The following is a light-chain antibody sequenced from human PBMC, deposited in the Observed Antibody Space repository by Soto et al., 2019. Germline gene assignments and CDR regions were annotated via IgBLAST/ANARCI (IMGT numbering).Light chain of an antibody. Sequence: DIQLTQSPSSLSASVGDRVTITCRASQTIGYFLNRYQQKPGKAPKLLIYATSSLQSGVPSRFSGSGSWTDFTLTITSLQPDDVATDDGQQSHFTLIFGPGTRLYIK. CDR1: QTIGYF. V-gene: IGKV1-39*01. CDR3: QQSHFTLI. CDR2: ATS. J-gene: IGKJ3*01.